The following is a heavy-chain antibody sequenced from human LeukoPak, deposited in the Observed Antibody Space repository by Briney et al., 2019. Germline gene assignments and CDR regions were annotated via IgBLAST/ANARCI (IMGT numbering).Heavy chain of an antibody. CDR2: IYSGSST. CDR3: ARALDEDYYYYYMDV. D-gene: IGHD1-1*01. CDR1: GFTVSSNY. V-gene: IGHV3-66*02. Sequence: GGSLRLSCAASGFTVSSNYMSWVRQAPGKGLEWVSVIYSGSSTYYADSVKGRFTISRDNSKNTLYLQMNSLRAEDTAVYYCARALDEDYYYYYMDVWGKGTTVTVSS. J-gene: IGHJ6*03.